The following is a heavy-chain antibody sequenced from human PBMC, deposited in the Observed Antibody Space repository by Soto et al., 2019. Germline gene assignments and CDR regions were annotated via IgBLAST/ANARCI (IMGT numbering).Heavy chain of an antibody. D-gene: IGHD2-2*01. J-gene: IGHJ6*03. Sequence: GGSLRLSCAASGFTVSSNYMSWVRQAPGKGLEWVSVIYSGGSTYYADSVKGRLTISRDNSKNTLYLQMNSLRARDTAVYYCARDLTGYCSSNSCTGSIQLPPYYYYMDVWGKGTTVTVSS. CDR1: GFTVSSNY. CDR2: IYSGGST. CDR3: ARDLTGYCSSNSCTGSIQLPPYYYYMDV. V-gene: IGHV3-66*01.